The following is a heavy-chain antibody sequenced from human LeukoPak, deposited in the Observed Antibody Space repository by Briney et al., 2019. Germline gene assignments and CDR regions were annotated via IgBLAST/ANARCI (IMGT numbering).Heavy chain of an antibody. V-gene: IGHV1-69*06. Sequence: SVKVSCTASGGTFSSYAISWVRQAPGQGLEWMGRIIPIFGTANYARKFQGRVTITADKSTSRAYMELSSLRSEDTAVYYCASGYYYDSSGYLDYWGQGTLVTVSS. D-gene: IGHD3-22*01. J-gene: IGHJ4*02. CDR3: ASGYYYDSSGYLDY. CDR1: GGTFSSYA. CDR2: IIPIFGTA.